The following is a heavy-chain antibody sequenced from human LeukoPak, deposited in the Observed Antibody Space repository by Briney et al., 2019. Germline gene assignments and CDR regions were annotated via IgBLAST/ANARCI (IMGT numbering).Heavy chain of an antibody. V-gene: IGHV3-7*03. J-gene: IGHJ4*02. CDR1: GFTFSTYW. D-gene: IGHD6-19*01. CDR3: ARTMGSGWYGYNDY. Sequence: GGSLRLSCEASGFTFSTYWMTWVRQAPGKGLEWVANINQHGSESYYVDSVKGRFTISRDNAKNSLYLQMNSLRAEDTALYYCARTMGSGWYGYNDYWGQGTLVTVSS. CDR2: INQHGSES.